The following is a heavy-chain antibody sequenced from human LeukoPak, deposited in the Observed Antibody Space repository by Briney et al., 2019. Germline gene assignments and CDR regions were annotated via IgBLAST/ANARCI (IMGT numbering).Heavy chain of an antibody. Sequence: HAGGSLTLSCAASGFTFSSYSMNWVRQAPGKGLEWISYISTSSGTIYYADSVKGRFTISRDNAKNSLYLQMNSLSDEDTAVYYCARRYSAYNFDYWGQGTLVTVSS. J-gene: IGHJ4*02. D-gene: IGHD5-12*01. CDR1: GFTFSSYS. CDR3: ARRYSAYNFDY. CDR2: ISTSSGTI. V-gene: IGHV3-48*02.